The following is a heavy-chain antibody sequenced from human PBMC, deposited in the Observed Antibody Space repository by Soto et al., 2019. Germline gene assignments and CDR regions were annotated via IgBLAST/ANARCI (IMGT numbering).Heavy chain of an antibody. CDR1: GFTFEDYA. D-gene: IGHD3-22*01. CDR2: INADGSDT. Sequence: EVQLVESGGGVVHPGGSLRLSCSASGFTFEDYAVHWVRQSLGKGPEWFSLINADGSDTYYADSVKGRFTISRDNRKDSFYLQMNSLRLEDTAIYYCATARFYFDSSPFDSCGQGTLVTVTS. CDR3: ATARFYFDSSPFDS. J-gene: IGHJ4*02. V-gene: IGHV3-43*02.